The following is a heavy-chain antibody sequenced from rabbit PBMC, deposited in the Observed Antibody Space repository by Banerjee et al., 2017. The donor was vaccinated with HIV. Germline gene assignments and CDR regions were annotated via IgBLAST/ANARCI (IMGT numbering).Heavy chain of an antibody. J-gene: IGHJ4*01. CDR1: GFSFSGYY. Sequence: QEQLVESGGGLVQPEGSLTLTCTASGFSFSGYYVCWVRQAPGKGLEWIACIYAGGSGSTYYANWAKGRFTISKTSSTTVTLQMTSLTAADTATYFCARDRTDSTGYYFNLWGQGTLVTVS. V-gene: IGHV1S45*01. CDR2: IYAGGSGST. CDR3: ARDRTDSTGYYFNL. D-gene: IGHD7-1*01.